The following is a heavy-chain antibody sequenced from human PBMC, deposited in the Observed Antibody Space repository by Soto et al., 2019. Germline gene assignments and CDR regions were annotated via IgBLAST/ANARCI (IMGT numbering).Heavy chain of an antibody. V-gene: IGHV4-59*08. CDR2: IYYSGGT. J-gene: IGHJ3*02. Sequence: SETLSLTCTVSGGSISSYYWSWIRQPPGKGLEWIGYIYYSGGTNYNPSLKSRVTISVDTSKNQLSLKLSSVTAADTAVYYCASLGIAAAAQGGAFESWGKGTMVTVAS. D-gene: IGHD6-13*01. CDR1: GGSISSYY. CDR3: ASLGIAAAAQGGAFES.